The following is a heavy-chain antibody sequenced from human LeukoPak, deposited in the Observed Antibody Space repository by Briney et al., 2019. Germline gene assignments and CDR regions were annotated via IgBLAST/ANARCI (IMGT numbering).Heavy chain of an antibody. V-gene: IGHV3-30*18. CDR1: GFTFSSYG. Sequence: GGSLRLSCAASGFTFSSYGMHWVRHAPGKGLEWVAVISYDGSNKYYADSVKGRFTISRDNSKNTLYLQMNSLRAEDTAVYYCAKVADYYYYMDGWGKGTTVTVSS. D-gene: IGHD6-19*01. CDR3: AKVADYYYYMDG. J-gene: IGHJ6*03. CDR2: ISYDGSNK.